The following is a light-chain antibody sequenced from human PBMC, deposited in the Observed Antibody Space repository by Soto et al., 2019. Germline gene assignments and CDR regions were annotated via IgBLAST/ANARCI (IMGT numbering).Light chain of an antibody. CDR3: CSYAGSGIVI. CDR2: EVS. V-gene: IGLV2-23*02. CDR1: SSDVGSYNL. J-gene: IGLJ2*01. Sequence: QSALTQPASVSGSPEQSITISCTGTSSDVGSYNLVSWYQQHPGKVPKLMIYEVSKRPSGVSNRFSGSKFGNTASLTISGLQAEDEAEYYCCSYAGSGIVIFGGGTKLTVL.